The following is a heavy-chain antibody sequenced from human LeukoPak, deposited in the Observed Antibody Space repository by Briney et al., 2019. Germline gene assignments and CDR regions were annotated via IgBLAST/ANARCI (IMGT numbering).Heavy chain of an antibody. CDR2: TSYDGSNK. V-gene: IGHV3-30-3*01. J-gene: IGHJ4*02. CDR3: ARGETVTTSLYYFDY. D-gene: IGHD1-1*01. Sequence: GGSLRLSCAASEFTFSISAMHWVRQAAGKGLEWVAVTSYDGSNKNYADSVKGRFTISRDNSKNTLYLDMSSLRPEDTGVYYCARGETVTTSLYYFDYWGQGTLVTVAS. CDR1: EFTFSISA.